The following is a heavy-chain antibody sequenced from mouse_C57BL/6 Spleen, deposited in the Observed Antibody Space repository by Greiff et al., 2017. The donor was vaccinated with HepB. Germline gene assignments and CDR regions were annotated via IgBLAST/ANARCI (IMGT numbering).Heavy chain of an antibody. CDR3: ARNPLRRYAMDY. Sequence: EVKLMESGPELVKPGASVKMSCKASGYTFTDYNMHWVKQSHGKSLEWIGYINPNNGGTSYNQKFKGKATLTVNKSSSTAYMELRSLTSEDSAVYYCARNPLRRYAMDYWGQGTSVTVSS. J-gene: IGHJ4*01. D-gene: IGHD2-12*01. V-gene: IGHV1-22*01. CDR2: INPNNGGT. CDR1: GYTFTDYN.